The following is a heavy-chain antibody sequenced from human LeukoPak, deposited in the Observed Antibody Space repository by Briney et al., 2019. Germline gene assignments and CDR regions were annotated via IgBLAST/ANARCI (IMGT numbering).Heavy chain of an antibody. D-gene: IGHD7-27*01. CDR1: GGSISSYY. CDR3: VRDPWGRNWFDP. CDR2: IYTSGSI. J-gene: IGHJ5*02. V-gene: IGHV4-4*07. Sequence: PSETLSLTCTVSGGSISSYYWSWIRQPAGKGLEWIGRIYTSGSINYNPSLKSRVTMSVHTSKNQFSLKLSSVTAADTAVYYCVRDPWGRNWFDPWGQGTLVTVSS.